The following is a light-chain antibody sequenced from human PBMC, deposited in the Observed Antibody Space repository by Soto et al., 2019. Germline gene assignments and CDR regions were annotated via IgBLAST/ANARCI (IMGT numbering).Light chain of an antibody. Sequence: DIHRTQSRSFVSASVGDSVTITCRASQAVSTWLAWYQQKPGGAPRLLIYAASTLQSGVPSRFSGSGSGTDFTLTIRSLQPEDFATYYCQQSNSFPRTFGGGTKVDIK. J-gene: IGKJ4*01. CDR3: QQSNSFPRT. CDR1: QAVSTW. CDR2: AAS. V-gene: IGKV1-12*01.